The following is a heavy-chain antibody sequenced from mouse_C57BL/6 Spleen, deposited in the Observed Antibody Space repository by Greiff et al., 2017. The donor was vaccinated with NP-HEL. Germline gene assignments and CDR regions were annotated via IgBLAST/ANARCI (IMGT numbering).Heavy chain of an antibody. CDR1: GYSFTDYN. V-gene: IGHV1-39*01. CDR2: INPNYGTT. J-gene: IGHJ4*01. D-gene: IGHD1-1*01. CDR3: AIYYGSSFYYAMDY. Sequence: VHVKQSGPELVKPGASVKISCKASGYSFTDYNMNWVKQSNGKSLEWIGVINPNYGTTSYNQKFKGKATLTVDQSSSTAYMQLNSLTSEDSAVYYCAIYYGSSFYYAMDYWGQGTSVTVSS.